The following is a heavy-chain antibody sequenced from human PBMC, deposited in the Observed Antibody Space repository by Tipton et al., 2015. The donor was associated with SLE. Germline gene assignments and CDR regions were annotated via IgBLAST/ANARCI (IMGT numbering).Heavy chain of an antibody. D-gene: IGHD2-15*01. CDR2: TYYSGST. V-gene: IGHV4-59*13. CDR3: ARSAEYCSGGTCYGSYGFDS. CDR1: GGSISSYY. J-gene: IGHJ5*01. Sequence: TLSLTCTVSGGSISSYYWSWIRQPPGKGLEWIGFTYYSGSTSYSPSLKSRVSMSVDTSRKQFSLRLRSVTAADSAVYYCARSAEYCSGGTCYGSYGFDSWGQGILVTVSS.